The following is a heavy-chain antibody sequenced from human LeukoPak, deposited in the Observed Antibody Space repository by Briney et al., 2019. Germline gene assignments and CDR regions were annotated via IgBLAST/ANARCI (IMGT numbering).Heavy chain of an antibody. Sequence: SETLSLTCTVSGGSISSYYWSWIRQPPGKGLEWIGYIYTSGSTNYNPSLKSRVTISVDTSKNQFSLKLSSVTAADTAVYYCARVGSSPYNWFDPWGQGTLVTVSS. J-gene: IGHJ5*02. V-gene: IGHV4-4*09. CDR1: GGSISSYY. D-gene: IGHD1-26*01. CDR2: IYTSGST. CDR3: ARVGSSPYNWFDP.